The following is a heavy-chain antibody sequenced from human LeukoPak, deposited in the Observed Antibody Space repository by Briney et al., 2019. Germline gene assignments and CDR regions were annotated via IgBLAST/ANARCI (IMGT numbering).Heavy chain of an antibody. CDR1: GFTFSSYE. Sequence: GGSLRLSCAASGFTFSSYEMNWVRQAPGKGLEWVSYISSSGSTIYYADSVKGRFTISRDNSKNTLYLQMNSLRAEDTAVYYCAKDSNYGGNWDRWGQGTLVTVSS. J-gene: IGHJ4*02. D-gene: IGHD4-23*01. CDR3: AKDSNYGGNWDR. V-gene: IGHV3-48*03. CDR2: ISSSGSTI.